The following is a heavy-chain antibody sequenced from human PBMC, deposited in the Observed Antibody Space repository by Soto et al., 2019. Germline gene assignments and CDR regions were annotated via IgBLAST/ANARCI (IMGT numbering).Heavy chain of an antibody. V-gene: IGHV3-64D*06. CDR1: GFTFSMFS. Sequence: PGGSLRLSCSASGFTFSMFSMHWVRQAPGKGLEYVSGISSNGDSTYYADSVKGRFTISRDNSKNTLYLQMSSLRAVDTAVYYCARVIAAAGTDWFDPWGQGTLVTVSS. J-gene: IGHJ5*02. D-gene: IGHD6-13*01. CDR3: ARVIAAAGTDWFDP. CDR2: ISSNGDST.